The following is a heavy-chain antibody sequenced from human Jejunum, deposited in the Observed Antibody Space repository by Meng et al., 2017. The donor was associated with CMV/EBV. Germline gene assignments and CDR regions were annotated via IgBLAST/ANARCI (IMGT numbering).Heavy chain of an antibody. CDR1: GYTFTSYG. CDR3: ARRSRNGYNSEIDY. J-gene: IGHJ4*02. CDR2: IDTYKGDT. D-gene: IGHD5-24*01. V-gene: IGHV1-18*01. Sequence: GYTFTSYGSSWVRQAPGQGLEWMGWIDTYKGDTNYLQKLQGRVTMTTDTSTTTAYMELRSLRSDDTAIYYCARRSRNGYNSEIDYWGQGTLVTVSS.